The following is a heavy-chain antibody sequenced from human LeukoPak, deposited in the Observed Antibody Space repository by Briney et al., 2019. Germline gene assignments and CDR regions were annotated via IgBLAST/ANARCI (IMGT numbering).Heavy chain of an antibody. CDR3: ARDLTYGAYGFDY. Sequence: GGSLRLSCAASGLTFSSYSLNWVRQAQGKGLEWVSYMSSSSSYIDYADSVKGRFTIYRDNAKNSQYLHMNSLRAEDTAVSYCARDLTYGAYGFDYWGQGTLVTVSS. CDR1: GLTFSSYS. CDR2: MSSSSSYI. V-gene: IGHV3-21*01. D-gene: IGHD4-17*01. J-gene: IGHJ4*02.